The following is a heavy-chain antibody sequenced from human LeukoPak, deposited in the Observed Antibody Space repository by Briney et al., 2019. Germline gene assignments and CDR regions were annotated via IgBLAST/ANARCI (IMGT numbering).Heavy chain of an antibody. V-gene: IGHV4-34*01. D-gene: IGHD2-15*01. CDR3: ARGCSGGSCYSIHDAFDI. J-gene: IGHJ3*02. CDR2: INHSGST. Sequence: PSETLSLTCAVYGGSFSGYYWSWIRQPPGKGLEWIGEINHSGSTNYNPSLKSRVTISVDTSKNQFSLKLSSVTAADTAVYYCARGCSGGSCYSIHDAFDIWGQGTMVTVSS. CDR1: GGSFSGYY.